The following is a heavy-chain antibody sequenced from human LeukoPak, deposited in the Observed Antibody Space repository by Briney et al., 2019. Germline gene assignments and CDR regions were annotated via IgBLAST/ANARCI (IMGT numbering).Heavy chain of an antibody. CDR3: ARLWDSTGLYFYYYMDV. CDR2: YHNGNS. J-gene: IGHJ6*03. CDR1: GVSIRSDTYY. V-gene: IGHV4-39*01. D-gene: IGHD6-25*01. Sequence: SETLSLTCIVSGVSIRSDTYYWGWIRQPPGKGLEWIGNYHNGNSYYNPSLKSRVAISEDTSGNQFSLRVTSVTAADTAVYYCARLWDSTGLYFYYYMDVWGEGTTVTVSS.